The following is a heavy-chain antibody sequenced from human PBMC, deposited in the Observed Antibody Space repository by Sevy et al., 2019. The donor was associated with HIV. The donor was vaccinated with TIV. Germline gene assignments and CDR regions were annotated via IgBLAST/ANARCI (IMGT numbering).Heavy chain of an antibody. V-gene: IGHV5-51*01. CDR3: ARLPRTEYYYYYYMDV. CDR1: GYSFTSYW. Sequence: GESLKISCKGSGYSFTSYWIGWVRQMPGKGLEWMGIIYPGDSDTRYSPSFQGQVTISADKSISAAYLQWSSLKASDTAMYYCARLPRTEYYYYYYMDVWGKGTTVTVSS. CDR2: IYPGDSDT. J-gene: IGHJ6*03.